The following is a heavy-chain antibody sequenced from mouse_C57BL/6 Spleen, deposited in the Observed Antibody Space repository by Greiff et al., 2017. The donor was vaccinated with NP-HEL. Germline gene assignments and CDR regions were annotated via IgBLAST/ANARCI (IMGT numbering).Heavy chain of an antibody. CDR2: INPSNGGT. CDR1: GYTFTSYW. J-gene: IGHJ4*01. D-gene: IGHD1-1*01. Sequence: QVQLQQPGTELVKPGASVKLSCKASGYTFTSYWMHWVKQRPGQGLEWIGNINPSNGGTNYNEKFKSKATLTVDKSSSTAYMQLSSLTSEDSAVYYCASGGFTTVVDYAMDYWGQGTSVTVSS. V-gene: IGHV1-53*01. CDR3: ASGGFTTVVDYAMDY.